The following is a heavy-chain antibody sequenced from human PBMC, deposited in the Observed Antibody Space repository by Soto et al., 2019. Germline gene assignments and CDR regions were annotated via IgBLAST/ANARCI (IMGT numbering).Heavy chain of an antibody. CDR1: GFAFDAYW. CDR3: TREPRPSSAGTGAY. D-gene: IGHD6-13*01. CDR2: IDYDGTTT. Sequence: EVHLVESGGGLVQPGGSLRLSCVASGFAFDAYWMHWVRQVPGEGPVWVSRIDYDGTTTTYADSVKGRFTISRDNAKHTLYLQMNSLRAEDTGVYYCTREPRPSSAGTGAYWGQGTLVTVSS. V-gene: IGHV3-74*01. J-gene: IGHJ4*02.